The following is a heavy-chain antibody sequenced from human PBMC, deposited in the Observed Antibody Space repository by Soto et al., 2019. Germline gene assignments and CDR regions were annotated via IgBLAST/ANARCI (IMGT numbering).Heavy chain of an antibody. V-gene: IGHV3-30-3*01. D-gene: IGHD3-9*01. CDR3: ARGSRYFDWLCLDY. CDR1: GFTFSSYA. J-gene: IGHJ4*02. Sequence: VQLVESGGGVVQPGRSLRLSCAASGFTFSSYAMHWVRQAPGKGLEWVAVISYDGSNKYYADSVKGRFTISRDNSKNTLYLQMNSLRAEDTAVYYCARGSRYFDWLCLDYWGQGTLVTVSS. CDR2: ISYDGSNK.